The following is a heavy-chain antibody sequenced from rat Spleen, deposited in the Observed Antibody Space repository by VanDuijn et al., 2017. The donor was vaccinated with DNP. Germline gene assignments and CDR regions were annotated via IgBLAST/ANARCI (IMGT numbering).Heavy chain of an antibody. J-gene: IGHJ2*01. V-gene: IGHV5-27*01. CDR1: GFTFSNYG. CDR3: TTGTTGRY. Sequence: EVQLVESGGGLVQPGRSLKLSCAASGFTFSNYGMAWVRQAPKKGLEWVATISTSGGSTYYRDSVKGRFTISRDNAKSTLYLQMDSLRSEDTATYYCTTGTTGRYWGQGVMVTVSS. CDR2: ISTSGGST. D-gene: IGHD1-11*01.